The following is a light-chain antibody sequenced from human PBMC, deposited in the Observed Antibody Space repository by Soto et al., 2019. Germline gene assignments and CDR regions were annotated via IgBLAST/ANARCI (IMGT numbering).Light chain of an antibody. J-gene: IGKJ1*01. CDR1: QSPLHSNGYNY. CDR3: MQALQTRT. Sequence: LMTPSPLSPPVTPGEPASISFRASQSPLHSNGYNYLDWYLQKPGQSPQLLIYLGSNRASGVPDRFSGSGSGTDFTLKISRVEAEDVGVYYCMQALQTRTFGQGTKVDIK. V-gene: IGKV2-28*01. CDR2: LGS.